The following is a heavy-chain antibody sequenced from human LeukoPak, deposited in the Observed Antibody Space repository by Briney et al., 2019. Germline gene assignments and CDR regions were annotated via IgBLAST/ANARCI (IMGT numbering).Heavy chain of an antibody. CDR1: GYTSTGYY. J-gene: IGHJ4*02. CDR2: INPNSGGT. CDR3: ARDSLGSWYDGTFDY. Sequence: ASVKVSCKPSGYTSTGYYMHWVRQAPGQGPEWMGWINPNSGGTNYAQKLQGRVTMTRDTSISTAYMELSSLRSDDTAVYYCARDSLGSWYDGTFDYWGQGTLVTVSS. V-gene: IGHV1-2*02. D-gene: IGHD6-13*01.